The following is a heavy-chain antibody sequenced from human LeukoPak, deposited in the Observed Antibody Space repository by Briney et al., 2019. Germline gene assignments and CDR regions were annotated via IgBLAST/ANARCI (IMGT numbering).Heavy chain of an antibody. CDR3: ARDREFRAFDI. J-gene: IGHJ3*02. D-gene: IGHD3-10*01. CDR2: ISSSSYI. V-gene: IGHV3-21*01. Sequence: PGGSLRLSCAASGFTFSSYSMNWVRQAPGKGLEWVSSISSSSYIYYADSVKGRFTISRDNAKNSLYLQMNSLRAEDTAVYYCARDREFRAFDIWGQGTMVTVSS. CDR1: GFTFSSYS.